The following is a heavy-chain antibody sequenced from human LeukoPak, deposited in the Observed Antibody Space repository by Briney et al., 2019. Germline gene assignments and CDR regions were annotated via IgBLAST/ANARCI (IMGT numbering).Heavy chain of an antibody. CDR2: ISAYNGNT. Sequence: ASVKVSCKASGYTFSSYGISWVRQAPGQGLEWMGWISAYNGNTNYVQKLQGRVTMTTDTSTSTAYMELRSLRSDDTAVYYCARVPSTWYYYDSSGYVSDYWGQGTLVTVSS. V-gene: IGHV1-18*01. J-gene: IGHJ4*02. D-gene: IGHD3-22*01. CDR3: ARVPSTWYYYDSSGYVSDY. CDR1: GYTFSSYG.